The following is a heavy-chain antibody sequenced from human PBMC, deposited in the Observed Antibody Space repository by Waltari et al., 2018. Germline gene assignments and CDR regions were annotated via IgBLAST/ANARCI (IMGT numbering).Heavy chain of an antibody. CDR2: IYYTGST. CDR1: GGSMRGNY. J-gene: IGHJ4*02. V-gene: IGHV4-59*01. Sequence: QVQLQESGPDLLKASETLSLSCSVSGGSMRGNYWSWIRQPPGQGLEWIGYIYYTGSTNYKPSLKSRVTMSLDTSKNQFSLKLRSVTAADTAVYYCTRGGSGYPFDYWGQGTLVSVSS. CDR3: TRGGSGYPFDY. D-gene: IGHD3-22*01.